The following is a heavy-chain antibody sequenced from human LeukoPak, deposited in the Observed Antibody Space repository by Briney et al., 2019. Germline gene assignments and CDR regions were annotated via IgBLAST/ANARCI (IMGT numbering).Heavy chain of an antibody. CDR2: IIPIFGTA. V-gene: IGHV1-69*01. CDR3: ARGVQRFLEWDNWFDP. CDR1: GDTFSSYA. J-gene: IGHJ5*02. D-gene: IGHD3-3*01. Sequence: SVKVSCKASGDTFSSYAISWVRQAPGQGLEWMGGIIPIFGTANYAQKFQGRVTITADESTSTAYMELSSLRSEDTAVYYCARGVQRFLEWDNWFDPWGQGTLVTVSS.